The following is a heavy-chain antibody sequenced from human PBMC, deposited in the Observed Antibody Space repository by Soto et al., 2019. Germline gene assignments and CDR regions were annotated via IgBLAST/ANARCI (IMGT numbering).Heavy chain of an antibody. CDR1: GFTFSSYA. CDR2: ISGSGGST. CDR3: AKVTGIPILTGSSSLDY. Sequence: PGGSLRLSCAASGFTFSSYAMSWVRQAPGKGLEWVSAISGSGGSTYYADSVKGRFTISRDNSKNTLYLQMNSLRAEDTAVYYCAKVTGIPILTGSSSLDYWGQGTLVTVSS. D-gene: IGHD3-9*01. J-gene: IGHJ4*02. V-gene: IGHV3-23*01.